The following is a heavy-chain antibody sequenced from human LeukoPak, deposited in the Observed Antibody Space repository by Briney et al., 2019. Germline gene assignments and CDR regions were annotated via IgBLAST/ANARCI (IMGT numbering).Heavy chain of an antibody. D-gene: IGHD6-6*01. CDR1: GDSISSSNSY. CDR3: ARGSSSSGFFDY. CDR2: IYYSGST. Sequence: SETLSLTCTVSGDSISSSNSYRGWIRQPPGKGLEWIGSIYYSGSTYYNPSLKSRVTISVDRSKNQFSLKVSSVTAADTAVYYCARGSSSSGFFDYWGQGTLVTVSS. J-gene: IGHJ4*02. V-gene: IGHV4-39*07.